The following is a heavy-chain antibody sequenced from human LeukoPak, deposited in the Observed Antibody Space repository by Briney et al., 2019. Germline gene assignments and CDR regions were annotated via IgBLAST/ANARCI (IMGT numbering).Heavy chain of an antibody. Sequence: RGALRLSCAASGFTFSSYGMHWVRQAPAKGLEWVAFIRYDGSNIYYAYSVKGRFPISRDNSRYALYLQMTRLRAEVRAVYYCAKDSLGGLLWGYFDYWGQGTLVTVSS. D-gene: IGHD2-21*01. CDR1: GFTFSSYG. CDR2: IRYDGSNI. J-gene: IGHJ4*02. CDR3: AKDSLGGLLWGYFDY. V-gene: IGHV3-30*02.